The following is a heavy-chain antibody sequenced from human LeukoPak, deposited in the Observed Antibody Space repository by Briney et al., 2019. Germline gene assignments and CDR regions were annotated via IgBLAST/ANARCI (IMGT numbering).Heavy chain of an antibody. J-gene: IGHJ6*02. CDR3: ARGGYSSSPKGYYYYYYGMDV. V-gene: IGHV1-2*04. CDR1: GYTFTGYY. Sequence: ASVKVSCKASGYTFTGYYMHWVRQAPGQGLEWMGWINPNSGGTNYAQKFQGWVTMTRDTSISTAYMELSRLRSDDTAVYYCARGGYSSSPKGYYYYYYGMDVWGQGTTVTVSS. CDR2: INPNSGGT. D-gene: IGHD6-6*01.